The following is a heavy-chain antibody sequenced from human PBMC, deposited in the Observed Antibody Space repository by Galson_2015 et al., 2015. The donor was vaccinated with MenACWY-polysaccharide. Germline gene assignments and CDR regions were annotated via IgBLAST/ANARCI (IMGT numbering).Heavy chain of an antibody. Sequence: SLRLSCAASGFTFSSFVMSWVRQAPGKGLEWVSAITSTAGSTYYVDSVKGRFTVSRDNSKTTLYLEMNTLRVEDTAVYYCAKCPSDTSGWYGAKSDYWGRGTLVTVSS. CDR1: GFTFSSFV. V-gene: IGHV3-23*05. J-gene: IGHJ4*02. CDR2: ITSTAGST. CDR3: AKCPSDTSGWYGAKSDY. D-gene: IGHD6-19*01.